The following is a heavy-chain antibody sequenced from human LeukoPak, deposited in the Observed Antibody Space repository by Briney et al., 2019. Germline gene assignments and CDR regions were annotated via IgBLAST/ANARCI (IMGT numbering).Heavy chain of an antibody. CDR2: IFPGDSHT. CDR1: GYSFTNYW. CDR3: ARSSVNWFDP. J-gene: IGHJ5*02. Sequence: GESLKISFKGSGYSFTNYWIGWVRQMPGKGLEWMGIIFPGDSHTRYRPSFQGQVTMSADKSISTAYLQWSSLRASDTAMYYCARSSVNWFDPWGQGTLVTVSS. V-gene: IGHV5-51*01. D-gene: IGHD3-3*01.